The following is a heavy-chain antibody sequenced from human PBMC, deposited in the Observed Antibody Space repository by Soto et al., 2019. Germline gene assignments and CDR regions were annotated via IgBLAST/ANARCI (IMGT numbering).Heavy chain of an antibody. CDR2: IKSKADGGAT. J-gene: IGHJ4*02. CDR3: TADIPGGNFPCDY. D-gene: IGHD1-7*01. V-gene: IGHV3-15*01. Sequence: SWVRQAPGKGLEWLGHIKSKADGGATDYAAPVKGRFTISRDDSKNTLSLEMNSLKTEDTAVYYCTADIPGGNFPCDYWGQGTLVTVSS.